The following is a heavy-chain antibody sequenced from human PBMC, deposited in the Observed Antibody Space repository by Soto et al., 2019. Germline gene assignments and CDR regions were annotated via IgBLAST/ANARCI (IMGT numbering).Heavy chain of an antibody. CDR2: IWYDGSNK. D-gene: IGHD6-19*01. V-gene: IGHV3-33*01. Sequence: QVQLVESGGGVVQPGRSLRLSCAASGFTFSSYGMHWVRQAPGKGLEWVAVIWYDGSNKYYADSVKGRFTISRDNSKNTRYLQMNSLRAEDTAGYYCARDYYSSGWYNLALDYYSYGMDVWGQGTTVTVSS. CDR3: ARDYYSSGWYNLALDYYSYGMDV. CDR1: GFTFSSYG. J-gene: IGHJ6*02.